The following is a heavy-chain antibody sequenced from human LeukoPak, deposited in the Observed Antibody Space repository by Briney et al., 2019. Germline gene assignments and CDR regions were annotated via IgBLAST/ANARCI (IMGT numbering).Heavy chain of an antibody. CDR3: QSRYLEWLLEY. Sequence: SETLSLTCTVSRGSINTGNYYWSWIRQPPGKGLEWLGFIHYSGSTDYNPSLKSRVTISVDTSKNQFSLRLSSVTAADTAVYYCQSRYLEWLLEYWGQGTLVTVSS. CDR1: RGSINTGNYY. D-gene: IGHD3-3*01. CDR2: IHYSGST. J-gene: IGHJ4*02. V-gene: IGHV4-30-4*01.